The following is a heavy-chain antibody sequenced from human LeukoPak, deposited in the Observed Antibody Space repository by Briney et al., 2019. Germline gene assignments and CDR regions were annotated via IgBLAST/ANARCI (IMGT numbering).Heavy chain of an antibody. CDR1: GASISSGNYY. CDR2: INYSGST. D-gene: IGHD5-12*01. V-gene: IGHV4-39*07. J-gene: IGHJ4*02. CDR3: ARLVAMMGDFDY. Sequence: KPSETLSLTCTVSGASISSGNYYWVWIRQFPGKGLEWIASINYSGSTYYNPSLKSRVTISVDTSKNHFSLKLSAVTAADTAVYYCARLVAMMGDFDYWGQGTLVTVSS.